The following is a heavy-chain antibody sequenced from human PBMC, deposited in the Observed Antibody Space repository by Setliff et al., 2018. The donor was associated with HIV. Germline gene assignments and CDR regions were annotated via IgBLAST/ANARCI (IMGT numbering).Heavy chain of an antibody. CDR1: GYFFSEFY. CDR3: ARSGGGWYNWFEP. D-gene: IGHD3-16*01. V-gene: IGHV1-69-2*01. Sequence: ASVTVSCKTSGYFFSEFYIHWVQQAPGKGLEWMGRVNPEDGETIYAEKFQGRVTITTDTSTDTAYMELSSLRFDDTAVYYCARSGGGWYNWFEPWGPGTPVTVSS. J-gene: IGHJ5*02. CDR2: VNPEDGET.